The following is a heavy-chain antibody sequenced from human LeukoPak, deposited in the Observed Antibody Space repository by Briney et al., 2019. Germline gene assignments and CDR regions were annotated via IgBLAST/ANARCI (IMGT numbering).Heavy chain of an antibody. CDR1: GYTFTSYY. J-gene: IGHJ6*03. Sequence: ASVKVSCKASGYTFTSYYMHWVRQAPGQGLEWMGIINPSGGSTSYAQKFQGRVTMTRDTSTSTVYMALSSLRSEDTAVYYCARDICTNGVCYPYMDVWGKGTTVTVSS. CDR3: ARDICTNGVCYPYMDV. CDR2: INPSGGST. V-gene: IGHV1-46*01. D-gene: IGHD2-8*01.